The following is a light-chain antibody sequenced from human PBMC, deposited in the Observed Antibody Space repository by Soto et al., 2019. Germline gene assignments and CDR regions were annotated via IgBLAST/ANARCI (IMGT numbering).Light chain of an antibody. J-gene: IGLJ1*01. CDR2: DVA. V-gene: IGLV2-11*01. CDR1: SSDVGNYQY. CDR3: KSYAGSNTYV. Sequence: QSALTQPRSVSGSPGQSVTISCTGTSSDVGNYQYVSWYQQHPGKAPKLMIYDVAKRPSGVPDRFSGSKSGNTASLTVSGLQAADEADYFCKSYAGSNTYVFGSGTKLTVL.